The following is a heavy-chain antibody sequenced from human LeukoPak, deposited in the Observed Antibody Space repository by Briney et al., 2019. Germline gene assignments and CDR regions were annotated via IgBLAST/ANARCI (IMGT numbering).Heavy chain of an antibody. D-gene: IGHD6-13*01. Sequence: SVKVSCKASGGTFSSYAISWVRQAPGQGLEWMGGIIPIFGTANYAQKFQGRVTITADESTSTAYMELSSLRSEDTAVYYCARWASSSPYYYYGMDVWGQGTTVTVSS. CDR3: ARWASSSPYYYYGMDV. CDR1: GGTFSSYA. V-gene: IGHV1-69*13. J-gene: IGHJ6*02. CDR2: IIPIFGTA.